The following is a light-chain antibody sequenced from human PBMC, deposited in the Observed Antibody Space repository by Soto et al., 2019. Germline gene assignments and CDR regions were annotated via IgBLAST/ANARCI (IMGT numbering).Light chain of an antibody. CDR3: QQYNNWPPWT. V-gene: IGKV3-15*01. CDR2: GAS. J-gene: IGKJ1*01. Sequence: EIVMTHSPATLSVSPGERATLSCRASQSVSSNLAWYQQKPGQAPRLLIYGASTRATGIPARFSGSGSGTEFTLTISSLQSEDFAVYYCQQYNNWPPWTFGQGPQVEI. CDR1: QSVSSN.